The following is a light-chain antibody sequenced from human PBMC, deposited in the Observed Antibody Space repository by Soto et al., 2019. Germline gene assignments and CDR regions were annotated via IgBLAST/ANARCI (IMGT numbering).Light chain of an antibody. V-gene: IGKV3D-11*02. Sequence: EIVLTQSPATLSLSPGERATLSCRANQSLSRYLAWYQQKPGQAPSLLIYDASNRATGIPARFSGSGSGTDFTLTISSLEPEDFAVYYCQQRTNWQSTFGGGTKVEIK. CDR2: DAS. J-gene: IGKJ4*01. CDR1: QSLSRY. CDR3: QQRTNWQST.